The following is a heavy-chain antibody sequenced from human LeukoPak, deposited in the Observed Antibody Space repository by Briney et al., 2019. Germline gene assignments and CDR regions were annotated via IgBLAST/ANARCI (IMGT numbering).Heavy chain of an antibody. CDR2: SFFSGST. Sequence: PSETLSLTCTVSGGSISSYYWSWIRQPPGKGLEWIGYSFFSGSTNYNPSLKSRVTISLDTSKNQFSLKLSSVTAADTAVYYCARRYGSGSYWSFDIWGQGTMVTVSS. D-gene: IGHD3-10*01. V-gene: IGHV4-59*08. CDR1: GGSISSYY. J-gene: IGHJ3*02. CDR3: ARRYGSGSYWSFDI.